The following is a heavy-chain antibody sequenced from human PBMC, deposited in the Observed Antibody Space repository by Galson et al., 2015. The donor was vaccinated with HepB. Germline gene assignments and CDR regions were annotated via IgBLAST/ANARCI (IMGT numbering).Heavy chain of an antibody. CDR2: ITSSGSNT. V-gene: IGHV3-23*01. D-gene: IGHD1-26*01. CDR1: GFTFSSYA. J-gene: IGHJ5*02. CDR3: ARSVGGWSDP. Sequence: SLRLSCAASGFTFSSYAMHWVRQAPGKGLEWVSSITSSGSNTYYADSMRDRFSISRDNSKSTLYLQMNSLRDEDTAIYRCARSVGGWSDPWGQGTLVPVSS.